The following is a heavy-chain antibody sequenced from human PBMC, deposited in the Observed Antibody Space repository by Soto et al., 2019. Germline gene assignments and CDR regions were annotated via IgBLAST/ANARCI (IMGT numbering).Heavy chain of an antibody. Sequence: EEQLVESGGGLVQPGGSLRLSCVASGFILSGYDMHWVRQATGEGLEWVSAIGTAGDPYYSGSVKGRFTISRGNAENSVHLQMNSLRAGDTAVYYCARAGYDSSGYYFNAMDVWGPGTTVTVSS. CDR3: ARAGYDSSGYYFNAMDV. CDR2: IGTAGDP. V-gene: IGHV3-13*05. D-gene: IGHD3-22*01. J-gene: IGHJ6*02. CDR1: GFILSGYD.